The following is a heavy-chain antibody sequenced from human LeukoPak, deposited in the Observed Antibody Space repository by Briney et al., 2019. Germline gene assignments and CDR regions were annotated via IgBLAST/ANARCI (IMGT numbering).Heavy chain of an antibody. CDR1: GFTFSSYG. CDR3: AKDLMITFGGVIVMGPDY. CDR2: ISGSGGST. Sequence: GGSLRLSCAASGFTFSSYGMHWVRQAPGKGLEWVSAISGSGGSTYYADSVKGRFTISRDNSKNTLYLQMNSLRAEDTAVYYCAKDLMITFGGVIVMGPDYWGQGTLVTVSS. J-gene: IGHJ4*02. D-gene: IGHD3-16*02. V-gene: IGHV3-23*01.